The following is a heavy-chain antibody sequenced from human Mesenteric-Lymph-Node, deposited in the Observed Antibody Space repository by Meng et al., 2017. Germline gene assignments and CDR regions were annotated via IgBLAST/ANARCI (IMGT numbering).Heavy chain of an antibody. CDR3: ARQLLREAATSSHYYYGMDV. CDR2: IYTSGTT. J-gene: IGHJ6*02. D-gene: IGHD2-15*01. V-gene: IGHV4-4*07. CDR1: GGSISYYY. Sequence: ESLKISCTVSGGSISYYYWNWIRQPAGKGLEWIGRIYTSGTTNYNPSLKSRVTMSVDTSKNQFSLKLSSVTAADTAVYYCARQLLREAATSSHYYYGMDVWGQGTTVTVSS.